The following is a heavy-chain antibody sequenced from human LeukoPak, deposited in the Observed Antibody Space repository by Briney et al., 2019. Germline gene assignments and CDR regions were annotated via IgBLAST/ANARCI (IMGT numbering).Heavy chain of an antibody. CDR1: GGSISSYY. D-gene: IGHD2-15*01. CDR2: ISASGGST. Sequence: ETLSLTCTVSGGSISSYYWSWVRQAPGKGLEWVSLISASGGSTYYGDSVKGRFTVSRDNSKNTLYLEMDSLRAEDTAVYYCAKDLPLGYWPRTPLVLNYFDPWGQGTLVTVSS. CDR3: AKDLPLGYWPRTPLVLNYFDP. V-gene: IGHV3-23*01. J-gene: IGHJ5*02.